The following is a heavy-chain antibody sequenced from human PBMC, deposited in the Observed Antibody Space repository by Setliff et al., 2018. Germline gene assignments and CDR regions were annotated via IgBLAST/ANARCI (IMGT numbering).Heavy chain of an antibody. J-gene: IGHJ4*02. CDR1: GYSFTKYF. CDR3: ARGPLDFVVTPAAAKFDY. CDR2: VFTATDDT. V-gene: IGHV1-2*06. D-gene: IGHD2-2*01. Sequence: SVKVSCKTSGYSFTKYFLHWVRQAPGQGLEWMGRVFTATDDTQFRTEFQGRVTMTIDTLTSTAYIELRSLRSDDTAVYYCARGPLDFVVTPAAAKFDYWGQGTLVTVSS.